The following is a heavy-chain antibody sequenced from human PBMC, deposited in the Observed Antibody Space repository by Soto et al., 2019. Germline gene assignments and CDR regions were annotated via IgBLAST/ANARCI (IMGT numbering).Heavy chain of an antibody. CDR2: IYYRGNT. D-gene: IGHD3-9*01. Sequence: QVQLQESGPGLVKPSETLSLTCTVSGGSIGTYYWSWIRQPPGKGLEWIGYIYYRGNTDYNPSLKRRVTISRDTPKNQFSLKLSSVTAADTAVYYCARHPGYYDILTGYTTYYFDYWGQGILVTVSS. CDR1: GGSIGTYY. CDR3: ARHPGYYDILTGYTTYYFDY. V-gene: IGHV4-59*08. J-gene: IGHJ4*02.